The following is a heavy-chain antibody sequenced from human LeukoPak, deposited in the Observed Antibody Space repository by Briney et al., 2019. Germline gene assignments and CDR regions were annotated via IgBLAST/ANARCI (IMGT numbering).Heavy chain of an antibody. J-gene: IGHJ5*02. D-gene: IGHD6-13*01. Sequence: ASVKVSCMASGYTFPKYDISEVRQAPGQGLEWMGLISSYHGKTKHAKKLQGRVTMTTDTTTSTAYMEIRGVRSDDTAVYNIARAAAAGAGVSWFDPWGQGTLVTVYS. V-gene: IGHV1-18*04. CDR1: GYTFPKYD. CDR3: ARAAAAGAGVSWFDP. CDR2: ISSYHGKT.